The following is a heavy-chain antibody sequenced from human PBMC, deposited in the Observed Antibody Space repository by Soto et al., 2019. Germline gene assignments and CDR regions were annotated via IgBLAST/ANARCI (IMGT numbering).Heavy chain of an antibody. D-gene: IGHD3-16*02. Sequence: QITLKESGPMVVKPTQTLTLTCTFSGFSLSTSGVAVGWIRQPPGKALEWLALIYWDDGKRYSPSLKSMLIITKDTSKDQVVLTVNNMDPADTATYYCIKRPGHRNYYFDYWGQGILVTVSS. CDR3: IKRPGHRNYYFDY. CDR1: GFSLSTSGVA. J-gene: IGHJ4*02. V-gene: IGHV2-5*02. CDR2: IYWDDGK.